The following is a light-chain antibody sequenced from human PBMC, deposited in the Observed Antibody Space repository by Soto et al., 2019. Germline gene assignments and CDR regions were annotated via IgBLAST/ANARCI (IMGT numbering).Light chain of an antibody. J-gene: IGKJ4*01. CDR1: QSIKNY. CDR2: AAS. CDR3: QQTPTTPRLS. V-gene: IGKV1-39*01. Sequence: DIQMTQSPSSLSASVGDRVIITCRASQSIKNYLNWYQQKPGKAPKLLMFAASNLQIGVPSRFSGSASGTEFILTINGLQPEDLANYYCQQTPTTPRLSFGGGTKVAIK.